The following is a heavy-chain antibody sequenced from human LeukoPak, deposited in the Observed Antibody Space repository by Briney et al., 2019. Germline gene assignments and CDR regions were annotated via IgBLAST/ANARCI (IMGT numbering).Heavy chain of an antibody. CDR1: GGSISSGGYY. CDR2: IYHSGST. Sequence: SETLSLTCTVSGGSISSGGYYWSWIRQPPGKGLEWIGYIYHSGSTYYNPSLKSRVTISVDRSKNQFSLKLSSVTAADTAVYYCARVRYCGGDCSWGQGTLVTVSS. CDR3: ARVRYCGGDCS. J-gene: IGHJ5*02. D-gene: IGHD2-21*02. V-gene: IGHV4-30-2*01.